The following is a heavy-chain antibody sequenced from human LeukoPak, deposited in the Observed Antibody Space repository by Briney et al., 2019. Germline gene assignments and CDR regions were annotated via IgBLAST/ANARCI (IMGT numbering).Heavy chain of an antibody. J-gene: IGHJ4*02. CDR1: GGTFSSYT. CDR2: IIPIFGTA. Sequence: ASVKVSCKASGGTFSSYTISWVRQAPGQGLEWMGGIIPIFGTANYAQKFQGRVTITADESTSTAYMELSSLRSEDTAVYYCARSGSGSSDYFDYWGQGTLVTVSS. V-gene: IGHV1-69*13. CDR3: ARSGSGSSDYFDY. D-gene: IGHD3-10*01.